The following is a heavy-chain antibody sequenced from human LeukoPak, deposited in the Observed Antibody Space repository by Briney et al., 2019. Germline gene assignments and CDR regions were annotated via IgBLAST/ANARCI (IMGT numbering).Heavy chain of an antibody. V-gene: IGHV4-39*01. CDR2: IYYSGST. Sequence: PSETLSLTCTVSGGSISSSSYYWGWIRQPPGKGLEWIGSIYYSGSTYYNPSLKSRVTISVDTSKNQFSLKLSSVTAADTAVYYCARPDFDSNWYFDLWGRGTLVTVSS. CDR3: ARPDFDSNWYFDL. D-gene: IGHD3-9*01. J-gene: IGHJ2*01. CDR1: GGSISSSSYY.